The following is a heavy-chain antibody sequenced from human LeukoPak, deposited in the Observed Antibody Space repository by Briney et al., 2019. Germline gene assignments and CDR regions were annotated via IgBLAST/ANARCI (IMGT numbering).Heavy chain of an antibody. CDR2: IKPDGSAK. CDR3: ARDVAYNAFDY. V-gene: IGHV3-7*01. J-gene: IGHJ4*02. D-gene: IGHD1-14*01. Sequence: GGSLRLSCAASGFTFSSSWMTWVRQAPGKGLEWVANIKPDGSAKNYVGFVQGRFTISKDNTKNSVYLQMSSLRVEDTAVYFCARDVAYNAFDYWGQGTLVTVSS. CDR1: GFTFSSSW.